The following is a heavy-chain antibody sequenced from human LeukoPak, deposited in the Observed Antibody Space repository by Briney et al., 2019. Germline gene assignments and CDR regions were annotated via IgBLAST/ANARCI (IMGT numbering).Heavy chain of an antibody. CDR1: GGTFSSYA. D-gene: IGHD3-3*01. CDR2: IIPIFGTA. CDR3: ARDKQLDWAHYYYYMDV. J-gene: IGHJ6*03. V-gene: IGHV1-69*06. Sequence: SVKVSCKASGGTFSSYAISWVRQAPGQGLEWMGGIIPIFGTANYAQKFQGRVTITADKSTSTAYMELSSLRSEDTAVYYCARDKQLDWAHYYYYMDVWGKGTTVTVSS.